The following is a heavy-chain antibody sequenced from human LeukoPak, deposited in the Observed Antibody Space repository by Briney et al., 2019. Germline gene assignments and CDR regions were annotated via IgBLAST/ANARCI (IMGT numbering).Heavy chain of an antibody. CDR2: IYPGDSDT. CDR1: GYSFTSYW. Sequence: GESLKISCKGSGYSFTSYWIGWVRQMPGKGLEWMGIIYPGDSDTRYSPSFQGQVTISADKSISTAYLPWSSLKASDTAMYYCARQTYYYDSSGYYYGYWGQGTLVTVSS. CDR3: ARQTYYYDSSGYYYGY. J-gene: IGHJ4*02. D-gene: IGHD3-22*01. V-gene: IGHV5-51*01.